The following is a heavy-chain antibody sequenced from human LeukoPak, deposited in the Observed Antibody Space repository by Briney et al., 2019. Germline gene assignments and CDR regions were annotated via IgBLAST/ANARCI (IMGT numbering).Heavy chain of an antibody. CDR1: GFTFSSYS. D-gene: IGHD3-3*01. V-gene: IGHV3-21*01. Sequence: GGSLRLSCAASGFTFSSYSMNWVRQAPGKGLEWVSSISSSSSYIYYADSVKGRFTISRDNAKNSLYLQMNSLRAEDTAVYYCARRVQYYDFWSGYPQDYWGQGTLVTVSS. J-gene: IGHJ4*02. CDR2: ISSSSSYI. CDR3: ARRVQYYDFWSGYPQDY.